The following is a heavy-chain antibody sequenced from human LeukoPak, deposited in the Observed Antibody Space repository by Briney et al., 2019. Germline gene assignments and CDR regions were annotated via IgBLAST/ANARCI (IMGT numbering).Heavy chain of an antibody. Sequence: ASVKVSCKASGYTFTSYGISWVRQAPGQGLEWMGWISAYNGNTNYAQKLQGRVTMTTDTSTSTAYMELRSLRSDDTAVYYCVRAGGIVGTYSSSWHPLADYYYYMDVWGKGTTVTISS. CDR3: VRAGGIVGTYSSSWHPLADYYYYMDV. CDR2: ISAYNGNT. D-gene: IGHD6-13*01. CDR1: GYTFTSYG. J-gene: IGHJ6*03. V-gene: IGHV1-18*01.